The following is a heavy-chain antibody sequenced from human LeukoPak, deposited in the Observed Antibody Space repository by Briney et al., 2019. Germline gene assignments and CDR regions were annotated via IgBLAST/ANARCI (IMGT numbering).Heavy chain of an antibody. V-gene: IGHV3-48*01. CDR2: ISSSSSTI. CDR3: ARDFTDFWSGFQY. CDR1: GFTFSSYS. Sequence: GGSLRLSCAASGFTFSSYSMNWVRQAPGKGLEWVSYISSSSSTIYYADSVKGRFTISRDNAKNSLYLQMNSLRAEDTAVYYCARDFTDFWSGFQYWGQGTPVTVSS. D-gene: IGHD3-3*01. J-gene: IGHJ4*02.